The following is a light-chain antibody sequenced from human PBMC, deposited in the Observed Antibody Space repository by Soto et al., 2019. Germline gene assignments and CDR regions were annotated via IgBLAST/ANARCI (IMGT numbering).Light chain of an antibody. J-gene: IGKJ1*01. CDR3: QQYGSSPAWT. CDR1: QSVSSSC. Sequence: EIVLTQSPGTLSLSPGERATLSCRASQSVSSSCLAWYQQKPGQAPRLLIYGASSRATGIPDRFSGSGSGTDFTLTISRLEPEDFAVYYCQQYGSSPAWTFGQGTKVDIK. CDR2: GAS. V-gene: IGKV3-20*01.